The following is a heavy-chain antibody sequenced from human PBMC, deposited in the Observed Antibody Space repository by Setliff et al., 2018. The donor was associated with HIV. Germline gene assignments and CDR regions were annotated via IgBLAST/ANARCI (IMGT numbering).Heavy chain of an antibody. CDR3: ARSGSSSPYYFDY. D-gene: IGHD6-6*01. J-gene: IGHJ4*02. Sequence: ETLSLTCTVSGGSISSYYWSWIRQPPGKGLEWIGYIYPSGSTNYNPSLKSPVTMSTDTSKNQFSLELSSVTTSDTAVYYCARSGSSSPYYFDYWGQGTQVTVSS. CDR1: GGSISSYY. CDR2: IYPSGST. V-gene: IGHV4-4*08.